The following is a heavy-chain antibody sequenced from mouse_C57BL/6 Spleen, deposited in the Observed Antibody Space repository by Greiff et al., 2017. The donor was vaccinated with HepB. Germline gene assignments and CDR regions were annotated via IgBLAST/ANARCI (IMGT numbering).Heavy chain of an antibody. J-gene: IGHJ2*01. Sequence: VQLQQPGAELVRPGSSVKLSCKASGYTFTSYWMDWVKQRPGQGLEWIGNIYPSDSETHYNQKFKDKAILTVDKSSSTAYMQLSSLTSEDSAVYYCAREGDYGYAFDYWGQGTTLTVSS. V-gene: IGHV1-61*01. CDR3: AREGDYGYAFDY. CDR1: GYTFTSYW. D-gene: IGHD2-2*01. CDR2: IYPSDSET.